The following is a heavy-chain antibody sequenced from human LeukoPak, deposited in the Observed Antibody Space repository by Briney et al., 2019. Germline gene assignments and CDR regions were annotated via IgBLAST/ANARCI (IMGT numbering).Heavy chain of an antibody. CDR1: GFTFSNYA. CDR2: ISNNGGST. J-gene: IGHJ4*02. Sequence: GGSLRLSCAASGFTFSNYAMHWVRQAPGKGLEFVSGISNNGGSTSYANSVKGRFTISRDNSKNTLYLQMGSLRAEDMAVYYCARGYCGSPTCSTDYWGLGTLVTVSS. CDR3: ARGYCGSPTCSTDY. V-gene: IGHV3-64*01. D-gene: IGHD2-2*02.